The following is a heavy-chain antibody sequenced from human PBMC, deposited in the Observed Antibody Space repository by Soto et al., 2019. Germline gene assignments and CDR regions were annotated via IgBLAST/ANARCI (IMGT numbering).Heavy chain of an antibody. CDR2: IYYSGST. Sequence: SETLSLTCTVSGGSISSYYWSWIRQPPGKGLEWIGYIYYSGSTNYNPSLKSRVTISVDTSKNQFSLKLSSVTAADTAVYYCARHGEESSGWFTYYYYYMDVWGKGTTVTVSS. D-gene: IGHD6-19*01. J-gene: IGHJ6*03. CDR1: GGSISSYY. V-gene: IGHV4-59*08. CDR3: ARHGEESSGWFTYYYYYMDV.